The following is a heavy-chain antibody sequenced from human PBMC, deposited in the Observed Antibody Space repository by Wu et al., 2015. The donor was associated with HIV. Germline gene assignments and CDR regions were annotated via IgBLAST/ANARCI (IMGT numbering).Heavy chain of an antibody. CDR2: INPSGGAT. J-gene: IGHJ4*02. Sequence: QVQLVQFGAEVKKPGSSVKVTCKASGDGFTSYAVSWVRQAPGQGLEWMAWINPSGGATIYAEAFEGRVTVTTDTSMKTVYMELESLTSGDTAMYFCARDATPITTEFDYWGQGTLITVSS. V-gene: IGHV1-2*02. D-gene: IGHD4-11*01. CDR1: GDGFTSYA. CDR3: ARDATPITTEFDY.